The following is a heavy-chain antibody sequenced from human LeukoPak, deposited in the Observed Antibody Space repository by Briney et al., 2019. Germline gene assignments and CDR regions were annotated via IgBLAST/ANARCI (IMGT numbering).Heavy chain of an antibody. CDR1: AGSISSGDYY. J-gene: IGHJ4*02. Sequence: PSETLSLTCTVSAGSISSGDYYWSWIRQPPGKGLEWIGYIYYSGSTYYNPSLKSRVTISVDTSKNQFSLKLSSVTAADTAVYYCAREGNSSSWGYWGQGTLVTVSS. CDR2: IYYSGST. V-gene: IGHV4-30-4*08. CDR3: AREGNSSSWGY. D-gene: IGHD6-13*01.